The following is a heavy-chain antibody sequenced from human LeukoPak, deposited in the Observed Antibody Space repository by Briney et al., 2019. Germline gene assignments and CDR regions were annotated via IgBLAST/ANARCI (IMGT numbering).Heavy chain of an antibody. Sequence: SETLSLTCTVYGGSISSYYWNWIRQPPGKGLEWIGRVFYSGSTNYNPSLKSRVTTSVDTSKNQFSLKLSSVTAADTAVYYCARGGYDSSGYHDNYFDYWGQGTLVTVSS. J-gene: IGHJ4*02. CDR3: ARGGYDSSGYHDNYFDY. CDR2: VFYSGST. V-gene: IGHV4-59*01. CDR1: GGSISSYY. D-gene: IGHD3-22*01.